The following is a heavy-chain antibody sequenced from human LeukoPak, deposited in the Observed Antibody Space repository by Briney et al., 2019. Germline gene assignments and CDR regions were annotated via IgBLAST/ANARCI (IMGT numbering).Heavy chain of an antibody. Sequence: ASVKVSCKASGDTFTSYYMHWVRQAPGQGLEWMGIINPSGDSTSSAQTFQGRVTMARDMSTGTVYMALSSLRTEDTAVYYCARGRHSYESSDYYYEGDAFDIWGQGTMVTVSS. CDR3: ARGRHSYESSDYYYEGDAFDI. CDR2: INPSGDST. V-gene: IGHV1-46*01. CDR1: GDTFTSYY. D-gene: IGHD3-22*01. J-gene: IGHJ3*02.